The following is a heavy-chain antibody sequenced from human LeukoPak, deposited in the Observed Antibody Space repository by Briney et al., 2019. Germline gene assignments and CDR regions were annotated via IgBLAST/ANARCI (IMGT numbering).Heavy chain of an antibody. V-gene: IGHV3-30*18. CDR3: AKEGGYDYVWGSYRWKWFDP. D-gene: IGHD3-16*02. CDR1: GFTFSSYG. Sequence: GGSLRLSCAASGFTFSSYGMHWVRQAPGKGLEWVAVISHDGSNKYYADSVKGRFTISRDNSKNTLYLQMNSLRAEDTAVYYGAKEGGYDYVWGSYRWKWFDPWGQGTLVTVSS. J-gene: IGHJ5*02. CDR2: ISHDGSNK.